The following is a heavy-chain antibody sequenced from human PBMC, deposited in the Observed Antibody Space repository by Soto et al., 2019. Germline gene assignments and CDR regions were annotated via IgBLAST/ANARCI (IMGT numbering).Heavy chain of an antibody. CDR1: GFTFSSYI. CDR3: AKDPRFYYGSGSLDYYYTMDV. J-gene: IGHJ6*02. Sequence: GGSLRLSCEASGFTFSSYIMTWVRQAPGKGLEWVSAIRGSGGTTYYADSVKGRFTISRDNSQNTLYLEMNSLSAEDTAVYYCAKDPRFYYGSGSLDYYYTMDVWGQGTTVTVSS. CDR2: IRGSGGTT. V-gene: IGHV3-23*01. D-gene: IGHD3-10*01.